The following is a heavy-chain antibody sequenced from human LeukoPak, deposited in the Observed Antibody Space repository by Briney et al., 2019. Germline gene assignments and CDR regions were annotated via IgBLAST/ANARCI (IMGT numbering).Heavy chain of an antibody. V-gene: IGHV3-23*01. J-gene: IGHJ4*02. CDR1: GFSVSSRA. CDR2: ISNGGYNT. CDR3: ARHDGSSFIYYVDH. D-gene: IGHD1-26*01. Sequence: GRSLSLSSAASGFSVSSRAMSCVRQAPGKGMPWVSTISNGGYNTWYAASVKGRFTISRDNSQNTLYLQMSRLRAEDTALYYCARHDGSSFIYYVDHWGQGALVTVSS.